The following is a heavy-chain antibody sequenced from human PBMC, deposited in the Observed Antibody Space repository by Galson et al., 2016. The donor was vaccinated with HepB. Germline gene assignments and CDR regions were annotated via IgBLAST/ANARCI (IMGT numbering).Heavy chain of an antibody. Sequence: SLRLSCAASGFTFSSYWMHWVRQAPGKGLVWVSRITSDGSTTHYADSVKGRFTISRDNAKNTLYLQMNNLRAEDTAVYYCVNLGTTRTWGQGTQVTVPS. CDR1: GFTFSSYW. CDR2: ITSDGSTT. D-gene: IGHD1-26*01. CDR3: VNLGTTRT. V-gene: IGHV3-74*01. J-gene: IGHJ5*02.